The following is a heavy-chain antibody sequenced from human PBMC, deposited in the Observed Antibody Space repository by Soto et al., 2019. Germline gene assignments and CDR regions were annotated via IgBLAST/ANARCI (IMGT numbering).Heavy chain of an antibody. Sequence: GGSLRLSCAASGFSLTNHAMSWVRQAPGMGLEWVSSGTTYYADSVKGRFTVSRDNSKNRLYLQMTSLRVEDTAVYYCARGASPYSGSLEGYFDYWGQGALVTVSS. CDR1: GFSLTNHA. CDR2: SGTT. J-gene: IGHJ4*02. CDR3: ARGASPYSGSLEGYFDY. V-gene: IGHV3-23*01. D-gene: IGHD1-26*01.